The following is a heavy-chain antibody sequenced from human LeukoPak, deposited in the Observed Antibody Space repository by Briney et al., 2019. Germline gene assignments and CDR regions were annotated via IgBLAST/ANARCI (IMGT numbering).Heavy chain of an antibody. J-gene: IGHJ4*02. CDR2: INPNSGGT. V-gene: IGHV1-2*02. CDR1: GYTFTSYY. Sequence: ASVKVSCKASGYTFTSYYMHWVRQAPGQGLEWMGWINPNSGGTNYAQKFQGRVTMTRDTSISTAYMELSRLRSDDTAVYYCARAMITYYYDSSGWASFIFDYWGQGTLVTVSS. CDR3: ARAMITYYYDSSGWASFIFDY. D-gene: IGHD3-22*01.